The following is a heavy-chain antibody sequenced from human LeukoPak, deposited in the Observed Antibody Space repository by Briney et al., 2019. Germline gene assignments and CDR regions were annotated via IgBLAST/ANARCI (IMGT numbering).Heavy chain of an antibody. Sequence: ASVKVSCKASGYTFTSYDINWVRQATGQGLEWMGWMNPNSGNTGYAQKFQGRVTMTRNTSISTAYMELSSLRSEDTAVYYCARGLVWGIPNWFDPRGQGTLVTVSS. CDR3: ARGLVWGIPNWFDP. CDR1: GYTFTSYD. D-gene: IGHD7-27*01. V-gene: IGHV1-8*01. CDR2: MNPNSGNT. J-gene: IGHJ5*02.